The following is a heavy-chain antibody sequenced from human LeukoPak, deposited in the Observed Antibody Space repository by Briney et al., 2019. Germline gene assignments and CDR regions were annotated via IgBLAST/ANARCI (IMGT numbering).Heavy chain of an antibody. D-gene: IGHD6-6*01. CDR3: ARYGVEPRGAARPGRNCYYYMDV. J-gene: IGHJ6*03. CDR1: GGSFSAYY. CDR2: INHSGST. Sequence: PSETLSLTCAVYGGSFSAYYWSWIRQPPGKGLEWIGEINHSGSTNYSPSLKSRVTISVDTSKNQFSLKLSSVTAADTAVYYCARYGVEPRGAARPGRNCYYYMDVWGKGTTVTVSS. V-gene: IGHV4-34*01.